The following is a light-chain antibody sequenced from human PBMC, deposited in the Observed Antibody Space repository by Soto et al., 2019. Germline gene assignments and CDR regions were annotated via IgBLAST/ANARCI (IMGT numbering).Light chain of an antibody. CDR3: GTWDSSLSAGV. J-gene: IGLJ2*01. V-gene: IGLV1-51*01. Sequence: QSVLTQPPSVSAAPGQKVTISCSGSSSNIGNNYVSWYQQLPGTAPKLLMYDNNKRPSGIPHRFSGSKSGTSATLGITGLQTGDEADYYCGTWDSSLSAGVFGGGTKLTVL. CDR1: SSNIGNNY. CDR2: DNN.